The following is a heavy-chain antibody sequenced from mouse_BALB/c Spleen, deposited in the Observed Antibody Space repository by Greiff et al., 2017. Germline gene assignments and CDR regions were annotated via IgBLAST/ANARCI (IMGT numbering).Heavy chain of an antibody. CDR2: INPSNGGT. Sequence: VQLQQSGAELVKPGASVKLSCKASGYTFTSYYMYWVKQRPGQGLEWIGEINPSNGGTNFNEKFKGKATFTADTSSNTAYMQLSSLTSEDSAVYYCARYYYDYEGYAMDYWGQGTSVTVSS. CDR3: ARYYYDYEGYAMDY. D-gene: IGHD2-4*01. V-gene: IGHV1S81*02. J-gene: IGHJ4*01. CDR1: GYTFTSYY.